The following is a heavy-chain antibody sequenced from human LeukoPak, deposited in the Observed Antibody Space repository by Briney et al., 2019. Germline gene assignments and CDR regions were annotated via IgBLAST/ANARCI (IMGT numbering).Heavy chain of an antibody. D-gene: IGHD1-20*01. CDR2: ISSSSSYI. Sequence: GGSLRLSCAASGFTFSSYSMNWVRKAPAKGLEWVSSISSSSSYIYYADSVKGRFTISRDNAKNSLYLQMNSLRAEDTAVYYCARVRITGTTRFFDYWGQGTLVTVSS. V-gene: IGHV3-21*01. J-gene: IGHJ4*02. CDR1: GFTFSSYS. CDR3: ARVRITGTTRFFDY.